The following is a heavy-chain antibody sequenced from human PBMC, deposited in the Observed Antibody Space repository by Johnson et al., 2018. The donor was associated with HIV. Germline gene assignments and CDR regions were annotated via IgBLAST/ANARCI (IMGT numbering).Heavy chain of an antibody. Sequence: QVQLVESGGGVVQPGRSLRLSCAASGFTVSSNYMSWVRQAPGTGLEGVSYISGSGSTLSYAYSVKGRFTISRANAQHSLYLQMNSLRAEETAVYYCARDWGPRLGYYDSSGYYWAFDDLGQGTMVTVSS. CDR1: GFTVSSNY. D-gene: IGHD3-22*01. J-gene: IGHJ3*01. CDR2: ISGSGSTL. CDR3: ARDWGPRLGYYDSSGYYWAFDD. V-gene: IGHV3-11*04.